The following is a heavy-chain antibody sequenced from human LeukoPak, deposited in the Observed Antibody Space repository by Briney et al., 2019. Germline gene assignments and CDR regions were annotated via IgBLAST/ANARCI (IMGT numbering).Heavy chain of an antibody. CDR3: AKDLSWNTADR. Sequence: GGSLRLSCVASGFAFSNYWVHWVRQASGKAPVWVSRINPDGTTTDYADSVKGRFTISRDSAKNMVFLQMNGLRADDTALYYCAKDLSWNTADRWGQGILVTVSS. D-gene: IGHD1/OR15-1a*01. CDR2: INPDGTTT. V-gene: IGHV3-74*01. J-gene: IGHJ5*02. CDR1: GFAFSNYW.